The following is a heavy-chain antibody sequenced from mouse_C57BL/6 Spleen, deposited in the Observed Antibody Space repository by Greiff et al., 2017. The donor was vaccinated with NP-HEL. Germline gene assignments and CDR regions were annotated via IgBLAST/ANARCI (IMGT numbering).Heavy chain of an antibody. Sequence: VKLMESGPGLVQPSQSLSITCTVSGFSLTSYGVHWVRQSPGKGLEWLGVIWSGGSTDYNAAFISRLSISKDNSKSQVFFKMNSLQADDTAIYYCARNLDTTVYYFDYWGQGTTLTVSS. D-gene: IGHD1-1*01. CDR1: GFSLTSYG. V-gene: IGHV2-2*01. CDR3: ARNLDTTVYYFDY. J-gene: IGHJ2*01. CDR2: IWSGGST.